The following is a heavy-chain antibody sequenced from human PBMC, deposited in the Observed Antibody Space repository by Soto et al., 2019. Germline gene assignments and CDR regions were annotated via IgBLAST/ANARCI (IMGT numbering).Heavy chain of an antibody. V-gene: IGHV3-30*18. J-gene: IGHJ5*02. CDR3: AKEHFYYGSGSPQFDP. D-gene: IGHD3-10*01. CDR2: ISYDGSNK. CDR1: GFTFSSYG. Sequence: QVQLVESGGGVVQAGRSLRLSCAAFGFTFSSYGIHWVRQAPGKGLEWVAVISYDGSNKYYADSGKGRFTISRDNSKNTLCLQMNSLRAEDTAVYYCAKEHFYYGSGSPQFDPWGQGTLVTVSS.